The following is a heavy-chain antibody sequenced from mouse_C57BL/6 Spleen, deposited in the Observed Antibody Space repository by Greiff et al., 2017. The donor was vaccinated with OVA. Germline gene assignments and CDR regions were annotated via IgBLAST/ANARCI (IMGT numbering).Heavy chain of an antibody. CDR3: ARMEDSSGYYAMDY. J-gene: IGHJ4*01. Sequence: VQLQQSGPELVKPGASVKISCKASGYTFTDYYMNWVKQSHGKSLEWIGDINPNNGGTSYNQKFKGKATLTVDKSSSTAYMELRSLTSEDSAVYYCARMEDSSGYYAMDYWGQGTSVTVSS. CDR1: GYTFTDYY. D-gene: IGHD3-2*02. CDR2: INPNNGGT. V-gene: IGHV1-26*01.